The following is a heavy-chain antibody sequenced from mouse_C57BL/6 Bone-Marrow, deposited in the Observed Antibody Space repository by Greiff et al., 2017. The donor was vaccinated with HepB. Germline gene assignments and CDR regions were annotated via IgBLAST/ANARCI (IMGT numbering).Heavy chain of an antibody. Sequence: QVQLKESGPGLVQPSQSLSITCTVSGFSLTSYGVHWVRQPPGKGLEWLGVIWSGGSTDYNAAFISRLSISKDNSKSQVFFKMNSLQADDTAIYYCAKNDGYLAWFAYWGQGTLVTVSA. CDR1: GFSLTSYG. CDR2: IWSGGST. CDR3: AKNDGYLAWFAY. V-gene: IGHV2-4*01. J-gene: IGHJ3*01. D-gene: IGHD2-3*01.